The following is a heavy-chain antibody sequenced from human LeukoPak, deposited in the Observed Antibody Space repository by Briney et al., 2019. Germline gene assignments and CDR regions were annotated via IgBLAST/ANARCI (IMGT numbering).Heavy chain of an antibody. Sequence: GGSLRLSCAVSGFALSTYSMNWVRQAPGKGPEWVSCISSTSRYINYTESLKGRFTLSRDNAKNSLYLQMSSLRVEDSAVYYCATLGPTGGNFTDNWFDPWGQGTLLSVAS. CDR2: ISSTSRYI. J-gene: IGHJ5*02. CDR3: ATLGPTGGNFTDNWFDP. V-gene: IGHV3-21*06. CDR1: GFALSTYS. D-gene: IGHD4-23*01.